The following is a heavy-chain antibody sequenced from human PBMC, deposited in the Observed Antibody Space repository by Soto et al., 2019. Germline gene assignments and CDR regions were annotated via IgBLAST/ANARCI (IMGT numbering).Heavy chain of an antibody. CDR1: GVSISSYY. J-gene: IGHJ4*02. D-gene: IGHD2-15*01. Sequence: SETLSLTCTVSGVSISSYYWSWIRQPPGKGLEWIGYIYYSGSTNYNPSLKSRVTISVDTSKNQFSLKLSSVTAADTAVYYCARYDRYCSGGSCYSYEASDYWGQGTLVTVS. CDR3: ARYDRYCSGGSCYSYEASDY. CDR2: IYYSGST. V-gene: IGHV4-59*01.